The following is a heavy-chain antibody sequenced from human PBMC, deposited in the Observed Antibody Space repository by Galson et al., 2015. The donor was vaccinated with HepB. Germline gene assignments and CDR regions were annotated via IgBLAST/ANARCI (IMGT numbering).Heavy chain of an antibody. J-gene: IGHJ3*02. V-gene: IGHV3-23*01. CDR2: INGGGGST. Sequence: SLRLSCAASGLTFSNYAMTWVRQAPGKGLEWVSSINGGGGSTYYAGSVKGRFTISRDNSKNTLDLQMNSLRGEDTAPYYCAKIRRGGDVFDIWGQGTMVTVSS. D-gene: IGHD2-15*01. CDR1: GLTFSNYA. CDR3: AKIRRGGDVFDI.